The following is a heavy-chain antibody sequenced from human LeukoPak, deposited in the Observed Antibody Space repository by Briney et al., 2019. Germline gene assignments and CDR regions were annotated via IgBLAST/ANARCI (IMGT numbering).Heavy chain of an antibody. CDR1: GFPFSTYV. CDR2: ISGSGTTT. J-gene: IGHJ4*02. Sequence: QPGGSLRLSCAASGFPFSTYVMSWVRQAPGKGLEWVSAISGSGTTTYYADSVKGRFTISRDNSKNTLYLQMNSLRAEDTAVYYCAKGLPPGYSLGYWGQGTLVTVSS. D-gene: IGHD5-18*01. CDR3: AKGLPPGYSLGY. V-gene: IGHV3-23*01.